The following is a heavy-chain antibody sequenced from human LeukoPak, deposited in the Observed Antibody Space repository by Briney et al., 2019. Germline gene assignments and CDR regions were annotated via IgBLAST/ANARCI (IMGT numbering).Heavy chain of an antibody. CDR1: GGSISNYY. V-gene: IGHV4-59*08. J-gene: IGHJ4*02. CDR2: IYYSGST. CDR3: ATLNRNGYHYLDY. Sequence: SETLSLTCTVSGGSISNYYWSWIRQPPGKGLEWIGYIYYSGSTNYNPSLKSRVTISLDASKNHFSLKLSSVTAADTAVYYCATLNRNGYHYLDYWGQGTLVTVSS. D-gene: IGHD5-24*01.